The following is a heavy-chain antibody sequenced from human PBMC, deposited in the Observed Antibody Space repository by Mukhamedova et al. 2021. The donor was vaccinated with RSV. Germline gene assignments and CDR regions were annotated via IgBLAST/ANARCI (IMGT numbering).Heavy chain of an antibody. J-gene: IGHJ4*02. CDR3: AKFSRDSSGVQ. D-gene: IGHD3-10*01. V-gene: IGHV3-23*01. CDR2: ITGGGVT. Sequence: TFKNYALSWVRQALGKGLEWVSAITGGGVTYYADSVQRRFAIPRDHSKNTVYLQMNSLRADDTAMYYCAKFSRDSSGVQWGQGTLV. CDR1: TFKNYA.